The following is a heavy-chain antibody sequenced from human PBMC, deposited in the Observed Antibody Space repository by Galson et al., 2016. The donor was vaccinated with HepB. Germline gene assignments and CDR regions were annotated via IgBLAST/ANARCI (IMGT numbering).Heavy chain of an antibody. Sequence: SLRLSCAASGFIFGTYAMTWVRPAPGKGLEWVSSVSGGGDSTCDAASVKGRFTIPRDNSKNTLYLQMDMLRVEDTAVYYCARDLQSHFFDYWGRGALVTVSS. J-gene: IGHJ4*02. V-gene: IGHV3-23*01. CDR2: VSGGGDST. CDR3: ARDLQSHFFDY. D-gene: IGHD3-3*02. CDR1: GFIFGTYA.